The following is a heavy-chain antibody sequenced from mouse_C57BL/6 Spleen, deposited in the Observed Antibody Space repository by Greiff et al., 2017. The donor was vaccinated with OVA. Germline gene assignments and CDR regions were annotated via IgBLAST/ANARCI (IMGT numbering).Heavy chain of an antibody. V-gene: IGHV5-4*01. Sequence: EVQLVESGGGLVKPGGSLKLSCAASGFTFSSYAMSWVRQTPEKRLEWVATISDGGSYTYYPDNVQGRFTISRDNAKNNLYLQRSHLKSEDTAMYYCARVYDGYIYLYFDVWGTGTTVTVSS. J-gene: IGHJ1*03. D-gene: IGHD2-3*01. CDR1: GFTFSSYA. CDR3: ARVYDGYIYLYFDV. CDR2: ISDGGSYT.